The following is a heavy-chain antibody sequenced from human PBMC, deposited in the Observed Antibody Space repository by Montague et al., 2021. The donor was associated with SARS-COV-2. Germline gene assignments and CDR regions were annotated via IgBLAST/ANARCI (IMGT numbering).Heavy chain of an antibody. CDR3: VRHPHYDSLTGPPDV. CDR2: VLYNKGT. D-gene: IGHD3-9*01. V-gene: IGHV4-59*08. Sequence: SETLSLTCTVSGVSVTDYYWSWVRQPPGKGLEWVGDVLYNKGTNFNPSLTRRVALSVYASKNQFSLRLTSVTAADTAFYYCVRHPHYDSLTGPPDVWDQGTLVTVSS. CDR1: GVSVTDYY. J-gene: IGHJ4*02.